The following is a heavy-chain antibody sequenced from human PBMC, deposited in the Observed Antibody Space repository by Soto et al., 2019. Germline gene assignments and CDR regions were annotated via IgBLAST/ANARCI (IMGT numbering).Heavy chain of an antibody. CDR3: ARGYSHYAH. Sequence: QTMTLTCTVSGGSVSRDRNFWCWIRQPPGKGLEWIGYSYYSGPTRYNPPLESRVTISIDSSKNQVSLNLTSVTAADTAVYYCARGYSHYAHWGRGTLVTVSS. CDR2: SYYSGPT. V-gene: IGHV4-61*01. CDR1: GGSVSRDRNF. J-gene: IGHJ4*02. D-gene: IGHD4-4*01.